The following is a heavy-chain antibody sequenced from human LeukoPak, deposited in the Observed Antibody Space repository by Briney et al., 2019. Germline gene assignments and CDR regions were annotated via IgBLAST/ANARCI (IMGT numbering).Heavy chain of an antibody. V-gene: IGHV4-59*01. D-gene: IGHD5-18*01. CDR3: ARVYRGYSYGSALTFDY. CDR2: IYYSGST. Sequence: SETLSLTCTVSGGSISSYYWSWIRQPPGKGLEWIGYIYYSGSTNYNPSLKSRVTISVDTSKNQFSLKLSSVTAADTAVYYCARVYRGYSYGSALTFDYWGQGTLVTVSS. CDR1: GGSISSYY. J-gene: IGHJ4*02.